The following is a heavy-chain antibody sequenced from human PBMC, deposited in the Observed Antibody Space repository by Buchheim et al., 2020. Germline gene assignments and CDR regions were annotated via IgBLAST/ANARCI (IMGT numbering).Heavy chain of an antibody. D-gene: IGHD6-19*01. CDR3: VREKGVAGTFWFDP. V-gene: IGHV3-74*03. Sequence: EVQLVESGGGLAQPGGSLRLSCVASGFTLSNDWMHWVRQAPGKGLVWVSRINTDGSSTKYADSVKGRYTISRDNAKKTLYLDMKSLRAEDTAIYYCVREKGVAGTFWFDPWGQGAL. CDR1: GFTLSNDW. J-gene: IGHJ5*02. CDR2: INTDGSST.